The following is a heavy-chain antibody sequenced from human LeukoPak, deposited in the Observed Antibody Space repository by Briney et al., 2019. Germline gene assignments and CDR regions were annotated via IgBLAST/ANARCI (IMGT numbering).Heavy chain of an antibody. CDR1: GGSISSYH. CDR3: ARGEPGTSFDY. CDR2: INHSGST. Sequence: SETLSLTCTVSGGSISSYHWSWIRQPPGKGLEWIGEINHSGSTNYNPSLKSRVTISVDTSKNQFSLKLSSVTAADTAVYYCARGEPGTSFDYWGQGTLVTVSS. D-gene: IGHD1-14*01. V-gene: IGHV4-34*01. J-gene: IGHJ4*02.